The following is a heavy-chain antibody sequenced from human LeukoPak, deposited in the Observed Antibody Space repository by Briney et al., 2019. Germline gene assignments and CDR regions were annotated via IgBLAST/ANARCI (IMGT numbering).Heavy chain of an antibody. CDR1: GYSFTSYW. V-gene: IGHV5-51*01. J-gene: IGHJ5*02. Sequence: GESLKISCKGSGYSFTSYWIGWVRQMPGKGLEWMGIIYPGDSDTRYSPSFQGQVTISADKSISTAYLQWSSLKASDTAMYYRARLNRGYSSSWYWFDPWGQGTLVTVSS. D-gene: IGHD6-13*01. CDR2: IYPGDSDT. CDR3: ARLNRGYSSSWYWFDP.